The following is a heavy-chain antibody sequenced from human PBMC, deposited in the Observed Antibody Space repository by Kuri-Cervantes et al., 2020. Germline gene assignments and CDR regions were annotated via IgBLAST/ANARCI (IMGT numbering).Heavy chain of an antibody. CDR2: IVVGSGNT. J-gene: IGHJ1*01. CDR1: GFTFTSSA. D-gene: IGHD2-15*01. V-gene: IGHV1-58*01. Sequence: SVKVSCKASGFTFTSSAAQWVRQARGQRLEWIGWIVVGSGNTNYAQKFQERVTITRDMSTSTAYMELSSLRSEDTAAYYCAAAQSVVPGPFQHWGQGTLVTVSS. CDR3: AAAQSVVPGPFQH.